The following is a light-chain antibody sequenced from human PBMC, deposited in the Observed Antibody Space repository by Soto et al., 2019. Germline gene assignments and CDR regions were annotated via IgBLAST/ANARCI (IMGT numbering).Light chain of an antibody. V-gene: IGKV3-20*01. Sequence: EIVLTQSPVTLSLSPGERATLSCRASQSVSSSFLAWFQQKPGQAPRLLIYDASSRATGIPDRFSGSGSGTDFTLTISRLEPEDFAVYYCQQYDSSPRTFGQGTKLEIK. J-gene: IGKJ2*01. CDR1: QSVSSSF. CDR2: DAS. CDR3: QQYDSSPRT.